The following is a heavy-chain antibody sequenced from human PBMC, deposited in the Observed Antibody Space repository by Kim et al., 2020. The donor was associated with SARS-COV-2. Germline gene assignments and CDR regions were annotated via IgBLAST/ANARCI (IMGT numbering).Heavy chain of an antibody. V-gene: IGHV3-30*18. D-gene: IGHD1-1*01. CDR3: AKDQGSYNWNDHDAFDI. J-gene: IGHJ3*02. CDR1: GFTFSSYG. Sequence: GGSLRLSCAASGFTFSSYGMHWVRQAPGKGLEWVAVISYDGSSKYYADSVKGRFTISRDNSKNTLYLQMNSLRAEDTAVYYCAKDQGSYNWNDHDAFDIWGQGTMVTVSS. CDR2: ISYDGSSK.